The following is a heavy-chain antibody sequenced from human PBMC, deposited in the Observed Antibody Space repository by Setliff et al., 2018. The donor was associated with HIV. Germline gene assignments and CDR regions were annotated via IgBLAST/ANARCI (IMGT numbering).Heavy chain of an antibody. D-gene: IGHD3-22*01. J-gene: IGHJ4*01. CDR2: IHYSGAT. CDR1: GGSISSHY. CDR3: ASSRPPDDSSGYLDH. Sequence: SETLSLTCTVSGGSISSHYWIWIRQPPGKGLEWIGYIHYSGATNYNPSLKSRVTISLDTSRTQFSLRLSSVTAADTAIYYCASSRPPDDSSGYLDHWGQGTLVTVSS. V-gene: IGHV4-59*08.